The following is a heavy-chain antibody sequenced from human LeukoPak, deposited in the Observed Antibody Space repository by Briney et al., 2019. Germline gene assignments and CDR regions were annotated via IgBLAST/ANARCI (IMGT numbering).Heavy chain of an antibody. V-gene: IGHV3-23*01. Sequence: GGPLGLSCEAPGFTFRGFPMSWGPKAPGKGLEGASPISGSGGSTYYADSVKGRFTISRDNSKNTLYLQMNSLRAEDTAVYYCAKTPYYGSGSSFDYWGQGTLVTVSS. D-gene: IGHD3-10*01. J-gene: IGHJ4*02. CDR3: AKTPYYGSGSSFDY. CDR2: ISGSGGST. CDR1: GFTFRGFP.